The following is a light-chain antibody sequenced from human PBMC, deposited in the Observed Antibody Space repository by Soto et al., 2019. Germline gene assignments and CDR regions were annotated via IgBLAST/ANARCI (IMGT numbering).Light chain of an antibody. CDR3: LQYSPYPWT. CDR2: EAS. Sequence: DIQMTKSPSSLSASVGDRVTITCRASQGISNDLDWYQQKPAKAPERLIYEASSLQSGVPSGVSRSGSGTDSTLTIPRLQGEDFVNYYCLQYSPYPWTVGQGTKVEIK. J-gene: IGKJ1*01. V-gene: IGKV1-17*01. CDR1: QGISND.